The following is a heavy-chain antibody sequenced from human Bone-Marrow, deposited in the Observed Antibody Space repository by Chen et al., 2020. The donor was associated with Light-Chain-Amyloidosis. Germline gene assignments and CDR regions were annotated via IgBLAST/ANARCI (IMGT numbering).Heavy chain of an antibody. CDR1: GYTFPNYW. CDR3: ARRRDGYNVDY. Sequence: EVPLEQSGPDVKTPGESLKIPCKGSGYTFPNYWIGWVRQMPGKGLEWMGVIYPDDSDARYSPSFEGQVTISADKSITTAYLQWRSLKASDTAMYYCARRRDGYNVDYWGQGTLVTVSS. CDR2: IYPDDSDA. V-gene: IGHV5-51*01. J-gene: IGHJ4*02. D-gene: IGHD5-12*01.